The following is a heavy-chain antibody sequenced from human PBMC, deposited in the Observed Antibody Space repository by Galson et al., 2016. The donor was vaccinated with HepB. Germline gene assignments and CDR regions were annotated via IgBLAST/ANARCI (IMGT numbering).Heavy chain of an antibody. Sequence: SLRLSCAASGFTFRIYHMTWVRQAPGKGLEWVSAIGSGGSTYYADSVKGRFNISRDNSKNILYLQMNSLRVEDTAVYYCARRDGDMQPSDYWGQGTLVTVSS. CDR1: GFTFRIYH. D-gene: IGHD5-24*01. J-gene: IGHJ4*02. CDR2: IGSGGST. CDR3: ARRDGDMQPSDY. V-gene: IGHV3-23*01.